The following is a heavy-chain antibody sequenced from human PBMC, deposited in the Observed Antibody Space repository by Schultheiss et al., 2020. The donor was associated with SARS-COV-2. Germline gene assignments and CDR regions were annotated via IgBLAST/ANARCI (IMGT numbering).Heavy chain of an antibody. V-gene: IGHV4-59*12. J-gene: IGHJ4*02. CDR3: AREAHCSSTSCQGGGFDY. CDR1: GGSISSYY. Sequence: SETLSLTCTVSGGSISSYYWSWIRQPPGKGLEWIGYIYYSGSTNYNPSLKSRVTISVDTSKNQFSLKLSSVTAADTAVYYCAREAHCSSTSCQGGGFDYWGQGTLVTVSS. CDR2: IYYSGST. D-gene: IGHD2-2*01.